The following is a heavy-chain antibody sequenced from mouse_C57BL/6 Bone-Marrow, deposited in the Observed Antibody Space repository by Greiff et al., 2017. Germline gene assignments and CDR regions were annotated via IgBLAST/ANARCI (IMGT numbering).Heavy chain of an antibody. Sequence: EVKVVESGPELVKPGASVKMSCKASGYTFTDYNMHWVQQSHGKSLEWIGYINPNNGGTSYNQKVKGKATLTVNKSSSTAYMELRSLTSEDSAVYYCAITTVVATLDFDYWGQGTTLTVSS. CDR3: AITTVVATLDFDY. J-gene: IGHJ2*01. V-gene: IGHV1-22*01. D-gene: IGHD1-1*01. CDR2: INPNNGGT. CDR1: GYTFTDYN.